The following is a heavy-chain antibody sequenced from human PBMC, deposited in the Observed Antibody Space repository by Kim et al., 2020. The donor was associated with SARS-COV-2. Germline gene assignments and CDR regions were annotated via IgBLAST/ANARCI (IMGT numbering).Heavy chain of an antibody. CDR3: ARSQVYYYDSSGYLGYYYYYGMDV. CDR1: GGSISSGGYY. Sequence: SETLSLTCTVSGGSISSGGYYWSWIRQHQGKGLEWIGYIYYSGSTYYNPSLKSRVTISVDTSKNQFSLKLSSVTAADTAVYYCARSQVYYYDSSGYLGYYYYYGMDVWGQGTTVTVSS. D-gene: IGHD3-22*01. V-gene: IGHV4-31*03. J-gene: IGHJ6*02. CDR2: IYYSGST.